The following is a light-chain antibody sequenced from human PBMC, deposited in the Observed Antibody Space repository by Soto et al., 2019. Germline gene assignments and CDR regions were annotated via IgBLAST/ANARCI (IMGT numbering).Light chain of an antibody. V-gene: IGKV3-20*01. Sequence: EIVLPQSPGTLSSSPGERATLSCRASQSVNSSYVAWYQQKPGQAPRLLIYGASSRATGIPDRFSGSGSGTDFTLTISRLEPEDFAVYYCQQYGSSPRTFGQGTKVDIK. CDR3: QQYGSSPRT. CDR1: QSVNSSY. CDR2: GAS. J-gene: IGKJ2*01.